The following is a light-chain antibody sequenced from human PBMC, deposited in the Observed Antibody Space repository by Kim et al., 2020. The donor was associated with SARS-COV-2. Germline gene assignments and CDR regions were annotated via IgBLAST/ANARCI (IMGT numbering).Light chain of an antibody. Sequence: QSALTQPPTASGTPGQRVTISCSGSSSNIGSNTVNWYQQLPGTAPKLLIYSNDERPSGVPGRFSGSKSGTSASLAISGLQSEDEADYHCAAWDDSLNGYVFGTGTKVTVL. V-gene: IGLV1-44*01. CDR2: SND. CDR1: SSNIGSNT. J-gene: IGLJ1*01. CDR3: AAWDDSLNGYV.